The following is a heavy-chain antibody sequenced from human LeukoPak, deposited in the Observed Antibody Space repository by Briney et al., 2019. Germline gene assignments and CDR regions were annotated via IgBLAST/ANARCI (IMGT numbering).Heavy chain of an antibody. CDR2: ISSSSSYI. Sequence: KTGGSLRLSCAASGFTFSSYSMNWVRQAPGKGLEWVSSISSSSSYIYYADSVKGRFTISRDNAKNSLYLQMNSLRAEDTAVYYCARDLYDFYAFDIWGQGTMVTVSS. CDR3: ARDLYDFYAFDI. V-gene: IGHV3-21*01. J-gene: IGHJ3*02. D-gene: IGHD3-3*01. CDR1: GFTFSSYS.